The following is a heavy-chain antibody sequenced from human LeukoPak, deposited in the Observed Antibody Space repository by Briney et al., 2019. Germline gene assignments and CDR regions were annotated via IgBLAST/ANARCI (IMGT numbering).Heavy chain of an antibody. CDR2: MSVSGGST. D-gene: IGHD4-11*01. Sequence: PGGSLRLSCAASGFAFSTYAMSWVLQTPGRGLEWVSSMSVSGGSTYYADSVKGRFTISRDNSKNTLHLQMNSLRVEDKAVYYCAIRQQLLSGPLDHWGQGTLVTVSS. CDR3: AIRQQLLSGPLDH. J-gene: IGHJ4*02. V-gene: IGHV3-23*01. CDR1: GFAFSTYA.